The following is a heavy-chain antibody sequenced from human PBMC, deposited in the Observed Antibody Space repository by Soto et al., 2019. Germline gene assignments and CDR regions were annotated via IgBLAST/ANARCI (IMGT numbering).Heavy chain of an antibody. CDR3: ARAYGRNYDY. D-gene: IGHD4-17*01. J-gene: IGHJ4*02. CDR1: GGSIRSGGYS. V-gene: IGHV4-30-2*01. CDR2: IYHSGST. Sequence: SETLSLTCAFSGGSIRSGGYSLSWIRQPPGKGLEWIGYIYHSGSTYYNPSLKSRVTISVDRSKNQFSLKLSSVTAADTAVYYCARAYGRNYDYWGQGTLVTVSS.